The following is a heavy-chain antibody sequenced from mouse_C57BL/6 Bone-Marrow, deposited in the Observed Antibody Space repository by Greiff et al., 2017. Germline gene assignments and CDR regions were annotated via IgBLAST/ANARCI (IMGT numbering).Heavy chain of an antibody. CDR2: IYPRSGNT. D-gene: IGHD2-5*01. CDR3: ARAPAYYSNYLDY. Sequence: QVQLQQSGAELARPGASVKLSCKASGHTFTSYGISWVKQRTGQGLEWIGEIYPRSGNTYYNEKFKGKATLTADKSSSTAYMELRSLTSEDSAVYFCARAPAYYSNYLDYWGQGTTLTVSS. CDR1: GHTFTSYG. V-gene: IGHV1-81*01. J-gene: IGHJ2*01.